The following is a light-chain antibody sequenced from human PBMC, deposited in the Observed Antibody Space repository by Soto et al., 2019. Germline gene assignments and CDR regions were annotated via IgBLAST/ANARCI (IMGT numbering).Light chain of an antibody. CDR3: SSYTSSSTLGV. CDR1: SSDVGGYNY. Sequence: QSVLTQPASVSGSPGQSIAISCTGTSSDVGGYNYVSWYQQYPGNAPKLMISEVSNRPSGISNRFSGSKSANTAFLTISGLQAEDEADYYCSSYTSSSTLGVFGTGTKVTVL. J-gene: IGLJ1*01. CDR2: EVS. V-gene: IGLV2-14*01.